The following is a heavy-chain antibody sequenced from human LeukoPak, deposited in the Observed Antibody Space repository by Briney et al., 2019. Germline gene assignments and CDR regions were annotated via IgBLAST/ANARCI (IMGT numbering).Heavy chain of an antibody. J-gene: IGHJ4*02. Sequence: PGGSLRLSCAASGFTFSSYWMNWACQAPGKGLVWVSRIASDGSSTTYADSVKGRFSISRDNAKNTLYLQMNSLRVEDTAVYYCARGRPHGNDYWGQGTLVTVSS. CDR1: GFTFSSYW. CDR2: IASDGSST. D-gene: IGHD4-23*01. V-gene: IGHV3-74*01. CDR3: ARGRPHGNDY.